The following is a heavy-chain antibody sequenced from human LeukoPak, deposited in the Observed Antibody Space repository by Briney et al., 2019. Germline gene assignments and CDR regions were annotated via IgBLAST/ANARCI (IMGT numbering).Heavy chain of an antibody. CDR3: ARHYGP. J-gene: IGHJ6*02. D-gene: IGHD3-10*01. CDR1: GGSISGYY. V-gene: IGHV4-59*08. CDR2: IYYSGST. Sequence: SETLSLTCTVSGGSISGYYWSWIRQPPGKGLEWIGYIYYSGSTNYNPSLKSRVTISVDTSKNQFSLKLNSVTAADTAVYYCARHYGPWGQGTTVTVSS.